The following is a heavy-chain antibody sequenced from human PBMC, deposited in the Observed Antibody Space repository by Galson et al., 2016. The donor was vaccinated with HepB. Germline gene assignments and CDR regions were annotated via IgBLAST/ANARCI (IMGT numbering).Heavy chain of an antibody. D-gene: IGHD3-16*02. Sequence: SLRLSCEGSGLTFSSYGLPWVRQAPGKGLEWVAAIQFDGSKKYYGDSVKGRFTISRDDSKNTVYLQMSSLRAEDTAIYFCARDLSYGSNWFDPRGQGTLVTVSS. CDR1: GLTFSSYG. CDR2: IQFDGSKK. J-gene: IGHJ5*02. V-gene: IGHV3-33*01. CDR3: ARDLSYGSNWFDP.